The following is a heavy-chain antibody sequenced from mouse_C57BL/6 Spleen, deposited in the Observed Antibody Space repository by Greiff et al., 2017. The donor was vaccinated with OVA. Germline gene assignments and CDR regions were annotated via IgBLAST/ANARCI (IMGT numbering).Heavy chain of an antibody. D-gene: IGHD3-1*01. CDR1: GYTFTDYY. V-gene: IGHV1-19*01. Sequence: VQLQQSGPVLVKPGASVKMSCKASGYTFTDYYMNWVKQSHGKSLEWIGVINPYNGGTSYNQKFKGKATLTVDKSSSTAYMELNSLTSEDSAVYYCARRGTPGGDFDVWGTGTTVTVSS. J-gene: IGHJ1*03. CDR2: INPYNGGT. CDR3: ARRGTPGGDFDV.